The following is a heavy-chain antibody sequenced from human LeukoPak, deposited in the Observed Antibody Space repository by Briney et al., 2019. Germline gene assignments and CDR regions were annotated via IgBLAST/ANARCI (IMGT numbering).Heavy chain of an antibody. CDR1: GGTFSSYA. D-gene: IGHD3-22*01. CDR2: IIPIFGTA. V-gene: IGHV1-69*06. CDR3: ARATYYYDSSGYFAPTKYYYYMDV. J-gene: IGHJ6*03. Sequence: GASVKASCKASGGTFSSYAISWVRQAPGQGLEWMGGIIPIFGTANYAQKFQGRVTITADKSTSTAYMELSSLRSEDTAVYYCARATYYYDSSGYFAPTKYYYYMDVWGKGTTVTVSS.